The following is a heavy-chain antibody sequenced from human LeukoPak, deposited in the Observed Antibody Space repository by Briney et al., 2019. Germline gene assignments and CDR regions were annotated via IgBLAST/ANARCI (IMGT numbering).Heavy chain of an antibody. CDR1: GFTFSSYG. Sequence: GGSLRLSCAASGFTFSSYGMHWVRQAPGKGLEWVAVISYDGSNKYYADSVKRRFTISRDNSKNTLYLQMNSLRAEDTAVYYCAKFPGDSSFDYWGQGTLVTVSS. CDR2: ISYDGSNK. J-gene: IGHJ4*02. V-gene: IGHV3-30*18. CDR3: AKFPGDSSFDY. D-gene: IGHD3-22*01.